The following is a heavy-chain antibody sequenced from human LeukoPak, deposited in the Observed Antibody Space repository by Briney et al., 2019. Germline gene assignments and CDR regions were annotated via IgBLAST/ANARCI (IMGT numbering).Heavy chain of an antibody. CDR1: GFTFSSYE. J-gene: IGHJ4*02. Sequence: PGGSLRLSCAASGFTFSSYEMNWVRQAPGKGLEWVSYISSSGSTIYYADSAKGRFTISRDNSKNTLYLQMNSLRAEDTAVYYCARDMPNPPYDFWSGTLDYWGQGTLVTVSS. CDR3: ARDMPNPPYDFWSGTLDY. CDR2: ISSSGSTI. D-gene: IGHD3-3*01. V-gene: IGHV3-48*03.